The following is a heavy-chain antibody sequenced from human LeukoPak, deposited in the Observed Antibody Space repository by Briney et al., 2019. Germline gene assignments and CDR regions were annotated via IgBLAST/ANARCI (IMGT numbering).Heavy chain of an antibody. CDR3: ASLWSGYRRYYYYMDV. CDR2: IYHSGST. CDR1: GGSISSSNW. V-gene: IGHV4-4*02. Sequence: PSGTLTLTCAVSGGSISSSNWWSWVRQPPGKGLEWIGEIYHSGSTNYNPSLKSRVTISVDKSKNQFSLKLSSVTAADTAVYYCASLWSGYRRYYYYMDVWGKGTTVTVSS. J-gene: IGHJ6*03. D-gene: IGHD3-3*01.